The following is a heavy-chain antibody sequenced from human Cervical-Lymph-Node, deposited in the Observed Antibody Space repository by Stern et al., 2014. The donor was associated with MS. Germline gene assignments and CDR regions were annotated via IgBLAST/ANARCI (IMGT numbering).Heavy chain of an antibody. CDR1: GYTFTSYG. V-gene: IGHV1-18*01. CDR3: ARDSGNSIAAVGTSDY. J-gene: IGHJ4*02. D-gene: IGHD6-13*01. Sequence: VQLVQSGPEVKKPGASVKVSCTISGYTFTSYGISWVRQAPGQGLEWMGWISPYDGDTNYIEKLQGRVTMTTDTSTSTAYMELRSLRSDDTAVYYCARDSGNSIAAVGTSDYWGQGTQVTVSS. CDR2: ISPYDGDT.